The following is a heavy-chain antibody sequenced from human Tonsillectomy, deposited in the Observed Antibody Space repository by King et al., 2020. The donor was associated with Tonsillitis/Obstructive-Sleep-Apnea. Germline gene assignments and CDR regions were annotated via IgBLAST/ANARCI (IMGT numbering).Heavy chain of an antibody. CDR1: GFSFSINA. CDR3: AKDVGIAARPLFEY. V-gene: IGHV3-23*04. J-gene: IGHJ4*02. Sequence: VQLVESGGGLVQPGGSLRLSCAASGFSFSINAMSWVRQAPGKELEWVSVISGSGGSTYYADSVKGRFTISRDNSKNTLYLQMNSLRAEDTAVYYCAKDVGIAARPLFEYWGQGTLGTVSS. D-gene: IGHD6-6*01. CDR2: ISGSGGST.